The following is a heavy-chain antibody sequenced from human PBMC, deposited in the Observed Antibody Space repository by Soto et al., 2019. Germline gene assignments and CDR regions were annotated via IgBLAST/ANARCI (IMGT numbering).Heavy chain of an antibody. V-gene: IGHV4-4*07. CDR2: IYTSGST. J-gene: IGHJ5*01. D-gene: IGHD2-2*01. CDR3: ARQTTYSSSWFDY. Sequence: PSETLSLTCTVSGGSISNYYWTWIRQPAGKGLEWIGRIYTSGSTNYNPSLKSRVTLSVDTSKNQFSLKLSSVTAADTALYYCARQTTYSSSWFDYWGHGTRVPVSS. CDR1: GGSISNYY.